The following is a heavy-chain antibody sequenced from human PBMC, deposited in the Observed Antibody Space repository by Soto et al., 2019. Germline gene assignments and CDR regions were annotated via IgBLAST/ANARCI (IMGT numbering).Heavy chain of an antibody. D-gene: IGHD5-12*01. V-gene: IGHV4-39*02. CDR1: GGSISSSSYY. Sequence: QLQLQESGPGLVKPSETLSLTCTVSGGSISSSSYYWGWIRQPPGKGLEWIGSIYYSGSTYYNPSLKRRVTISVDTSKNQYSLKLSYVTAADTAVYYCARDGIIVAKGAFDIWGQGTMVTVSS. J-gene: IGHJ3*02. CDR3: ARDGIIVAKGAFDI. CDR2: IYYSGST.